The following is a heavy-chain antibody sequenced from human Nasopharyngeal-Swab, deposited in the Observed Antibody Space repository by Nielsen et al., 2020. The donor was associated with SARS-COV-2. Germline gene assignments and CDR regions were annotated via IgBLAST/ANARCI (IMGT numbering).Heavy chain of an antibody. CDR2: IGSFGSTI. J-gene: IGHJ6*02. CDR1: GFSLSSYE. CDR3: ARGDSSGLPQAVYGMDV. Sequence: GESLKISCAASGFSLSSYEMNWVRQAPGKGLEWVSYIGSFGSTIYSDSVKGRITDSRDNAKNSLYLQMNSLRAEDTAVYYCARGDSSGLPQAVYGMDVWGQGTTVSVSS. V-gene: IGHV3-48*03. D-gene: IGHD3-22*01.